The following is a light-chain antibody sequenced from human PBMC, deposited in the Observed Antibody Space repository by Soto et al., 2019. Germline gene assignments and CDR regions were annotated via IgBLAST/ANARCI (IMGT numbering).Light chain of an antibody. CDR2: RGS. CDR3: QQYGSSPLT. CDR1: QSVILNY. J-gene: IGKJ4*01. V-gene: IGKV3-20*01. Sequence: EIVLTQSPGTLSLSPGERATLSCRASQSVILNYFAWYQQTPGQTPKLLIYRGSNRATDLPDRFSGSGSGTDFTLTSSRLEPADVAVYYCQQYGSSPLTFGGGTKVEIK.